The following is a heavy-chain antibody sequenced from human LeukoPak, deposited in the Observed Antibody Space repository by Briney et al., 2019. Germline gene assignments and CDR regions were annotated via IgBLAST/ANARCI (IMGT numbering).Heavy chain of an antibody. V-gene: IGHV3-69-1*01. D-gene: IGHD3-3*01. Sequence: PGGALRLSCVASGFTFSSHSINWVRQAPGKGLEWIATVTSTNKIHYADSVKGRFTLSRDNAENSVYLQMNSLRDEDTAVYSCARAQTLFWEFDGFDIWGRGTKVTVSS. CDR1: GFTFSSHS. CDR3: ARAQTLFWEFDGFDI. J-gene: IGHJ3*02. CDR2: VTSTNKI.